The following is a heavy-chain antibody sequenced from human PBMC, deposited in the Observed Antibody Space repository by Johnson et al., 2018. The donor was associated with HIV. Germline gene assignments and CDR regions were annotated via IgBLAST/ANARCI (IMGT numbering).Heavy chain of an antibody. CDR2: IRYDGSNK. J-gene: IGHJ3*02. CDR3: AKERYMGSTTLADAFDM. CDR1: GFTFSSYG. D-gene: IGHD1-26*01. V-gene: IGHV3-30*02. Sequence: HVQLVESGGGVVQPGRSLRLSCAASGFTFSSYGMHWVRQAPGEGLEWVAFIRYDGSNKYYADSVKGRFTISRDNSKNTLFLQMNSLRAEDTAVYYCAKERYMGSTTLADAFDMWGQGTMVTVSS.